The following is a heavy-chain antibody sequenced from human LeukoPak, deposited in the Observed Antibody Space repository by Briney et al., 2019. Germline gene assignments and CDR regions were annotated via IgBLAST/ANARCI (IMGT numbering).Heavy chain of an antibody. Sequence: ASVKVSCKASGYTFTNYYMHWVRQAPGQGLEWMGIINPSGGSTNYPQKFQGRVTMTRDTSTSTAYMELSSLRSEDTAVYYCARWAGSQYFDYWGQGTLVTVSS. V-gene: IGHV1-46*01. D-gene: IGHD1-26*01. CDR2: INPSGGST. CDR1: GYTFTNYY. J-gene: IGHJ4*02. CDR3: ARWAGSQYFDY.